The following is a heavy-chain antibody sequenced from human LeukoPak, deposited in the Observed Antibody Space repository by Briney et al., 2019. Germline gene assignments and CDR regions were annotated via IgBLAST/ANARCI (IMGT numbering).Heavy chain of an antibody. V-gene: IGHV3-48*03. J-gene: IGHJ4*02. D-gene: IGHD6-6*01. CDR2: IRSSGSTI. CDR3: SRDWGVTGRPDYSDY. Sequence: PGGSLRLSCVVSGFTFSSSEMNWVRQVPGKGLEWIAYIRSSGSTIYYADSVKGRFIISRDNAKNSLYLQMDSLRAEDTGLYYCSRDWGVTGRPDYSDYWGQGTLVAVSS. CDR1: GFTFSSSE.